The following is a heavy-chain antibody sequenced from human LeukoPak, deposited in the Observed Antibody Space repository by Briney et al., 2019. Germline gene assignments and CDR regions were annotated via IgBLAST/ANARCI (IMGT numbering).Heavy chain of an antibody. Sequence: SETLSLTCTVSGGSISSRSYYWGWIRQPPGKGLERIGSIYYSGSTYYKPSLKSRVTISVDTSKNQFSLKLSSVTAADTAVYYCAKGSSSWLLRYYFDYWGQGTLVTVSS. V-gene: IGHV4-39*07. CDR3: AKGSSSWLLRYYFDY. D-gene: IGHD6-13*01. CDR1: GGSISSRSYY. J-gene: IGHJ4*02. CDR2: IYYSGST.